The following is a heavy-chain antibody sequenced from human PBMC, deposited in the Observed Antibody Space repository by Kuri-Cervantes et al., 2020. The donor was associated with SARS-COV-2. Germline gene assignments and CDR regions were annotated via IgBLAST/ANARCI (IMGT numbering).Heavy chain of an antibody. CDR3: ARAQYYYDSIGPTDY. J-gene: IGHJ4*01. Sequence: GASQNISCAVSCFLFSSSTIHLVRQGSGKGLEWVANIDKDVREQYYVDSEKGRFSISRDTAKKSLYLQMNRLRAEDTAVYYCARAQYYYDSIGPTDYWGQGTLVTVSS. CDR1: CFLFSSST. CDR2: IDKDVREQ. D-gene: IGHD3-22*01. V-gene: IGHV3-7*02.